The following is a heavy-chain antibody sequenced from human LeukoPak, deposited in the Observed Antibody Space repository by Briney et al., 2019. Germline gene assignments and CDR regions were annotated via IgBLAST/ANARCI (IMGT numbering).Heavy chain of an antibody. CDR3: ARSLDYDISFDY. D-gene: IGHD3-9*01. Sequence: LPGGSLRLSCAASGFTVSSNYMSWVRQAPGKGLEWVSLIYSGGSTYYADSVKGRFTISRDNSKNTLFLQMNSLRAEDTAVYYCARSLDYDISFDYWGQGTLVTVSS. CDR2: IYSGGST. V-gene: IGHV3-66*01. J-gene: IGHJ4*02. CDR1: GFTVSSNY.